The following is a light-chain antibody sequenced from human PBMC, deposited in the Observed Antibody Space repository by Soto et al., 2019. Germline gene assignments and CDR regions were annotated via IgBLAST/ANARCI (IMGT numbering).Light chain of an antibody. CDR1: QDIGIY. CDR2: SAS. V-gene: IGKV1-27*01. J-gene: IGKJ5*01. Sequence: IQMTQSPSSLSASVGDRVTITCRASQDIGIYLAWYQQRPGTVPKLLIYSASTLQSGFPSRFSGSGSGTDFTLTISRLQPEDVATYYCQRYNSVPVTFGQGTRLEIK. CDR3: QRYNSVPVT.